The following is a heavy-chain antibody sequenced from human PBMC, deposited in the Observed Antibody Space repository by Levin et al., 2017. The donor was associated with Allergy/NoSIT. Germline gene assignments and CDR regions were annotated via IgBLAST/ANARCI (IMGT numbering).Heavy chain of an antibody. CDR3: ARGPSILTGYHMPVNFDY. V-gene: IGHV3-48*02. J-gene: IGHJ4*02. Sequence: GGSLRLSCAASVFTFSSYSMNWVRQAPGKGLEWVSYISLSSRTIYYADSVKGRFTISRDNAKNSLYLQMNSLRDEDTAVYYCARGPSILTGYHMPVNFDYWGQGILVTVSS. D-gene: IGHD3-9*01. CDR1: VFTFSSYS. CDR2: ISLSSRTI.